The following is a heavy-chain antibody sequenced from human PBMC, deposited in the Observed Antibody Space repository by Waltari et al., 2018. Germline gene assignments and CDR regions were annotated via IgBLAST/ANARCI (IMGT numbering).Heavy chain of an antibody. V-gene: IGHV5-51*01. D-gene: IGHD6-19*01. CDR3: ARLVNVQWLAN. J-gene: IGHJ4*02. CDR1: GYSFTSSW. CDR2: IHPGDSDT. Sequence: EVQLEQSGAEVTKPGESLKISCKGSGYSFTSSWIGWVRQMPEKGVEWMGIIHPGDSDTRYSPSVQDQCTSAADKSISTAYLQWSSLKASDTAMYDCARLVNVQWLANWGQGTLVTVSS.